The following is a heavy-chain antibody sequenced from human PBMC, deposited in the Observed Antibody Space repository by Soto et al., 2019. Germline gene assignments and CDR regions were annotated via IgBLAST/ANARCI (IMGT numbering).Heavy chain of an antibody. Sequence: PWGSLRLSCAASGFTFSSYAMHWVRQAPGKGLEYVSAISSNGGSTYYANSVKGRFTISRDNSKNALYLKMGSLRAEDMVVYYCARAGYCSSPSCNSFDYWGQGTLVTVSS. CDR2: ISSNGGST. CDR1: GFTFSSYA. V-gene: IGHV3-64*01. D-gene: IGHD2-2*01. J-gene: IGHJ4*02. CDR3: ARAGYCSSPSCNSFDY.